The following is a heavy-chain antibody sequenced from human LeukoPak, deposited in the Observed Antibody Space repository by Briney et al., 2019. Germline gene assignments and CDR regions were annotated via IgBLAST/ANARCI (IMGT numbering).Heavy chain of an antibody. CDR2: IYYSGST. CDR3: ARDSIRGHLELDKALGFDP. J-gene: IGHJ5*02. V-gene: IGHV4-39*02. CDR1: GGSISSSSYY. Sequence: SETLSLTCTVSGGSISSSSYYWGWIRQPPGKGLEWIGSIYYSGSTYYNPSLKSRVTISVDTSKNQFSLKLSSVTAADTAVYYCARDSIRGHLELDKALGFDPWGQGTLVTVSS. D-gene: IGHD2-2*03.